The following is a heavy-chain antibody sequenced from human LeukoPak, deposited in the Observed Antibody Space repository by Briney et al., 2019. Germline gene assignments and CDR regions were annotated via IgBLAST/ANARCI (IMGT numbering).Heavy chain of an antibody. CDR3: ARGGSRYISSWTLDY. CDR2: IKQDGSEK. Sequence: PPGGSLRLSCAASGFTFRSYWMTWVRQAPGKGLEWVANIKQDGSEKYYVDSVKGRFTISRDNAKNSLYLQMNSLRVEDMAVYYCARGGSRYISSWTLDYWGQGILVTVSS. J-gene: IGHJ4*02. V-gene: IGHV3-7*01. CDR1: GFTFRSYW. D-gene: IGHD6-13*01.